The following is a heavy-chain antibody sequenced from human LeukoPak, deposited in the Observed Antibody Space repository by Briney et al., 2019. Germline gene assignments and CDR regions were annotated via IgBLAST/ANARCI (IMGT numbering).Heavy chain of an antibody. CDR1: GFTFSSYA. D-gene: IGHD5-24*01. CDR2: ISYDGSNK. J-gene: IGHJ4*02. Sequence: GRSLRLSCAASGFTFSSYAMHWVRQAPGKGLEWVAVISYDGSNKYYADSVKGRFTISRDNSKNTLYLQMNSLRAEDTAVYYCARDGGWLQHFDYWGQGTLVIVSS. CDR3: ARDGGWLQHFDY. V-gene: IGHV3-30-3*01.